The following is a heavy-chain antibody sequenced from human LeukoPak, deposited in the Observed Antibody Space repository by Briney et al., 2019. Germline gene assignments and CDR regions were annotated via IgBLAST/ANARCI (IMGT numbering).Heavy chain of an antibody. J-gene: IGHJ4*02. V-gene: IGHV3-23*01. Sequence: GGSLRLSCAASGFTFSSYAMSWVRQAPGKGLEWVSAISGSGGSTYYADSVKGRFTISRDNSKNTLYLQMNSLRAEDTAVYYCAKAFTIFGVVTQFDYWGQGTLVTVSS. D-gene: IGHD3-3*01. CDR1: GFTFSSYA. CDR2: ISGSGGST. CDR3: AKAFTIFGVVTQFDY.